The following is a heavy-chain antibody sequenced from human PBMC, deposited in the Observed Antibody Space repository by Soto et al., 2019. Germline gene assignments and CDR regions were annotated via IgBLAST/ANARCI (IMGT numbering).Heavy chain of an antibody. V-gene: IGHV4-4*07. CDR2: IYTSGST. CDR1: GGSISSYY. D-gene: IGHD3-22*01. CDR3: ARSPRPYYYDSSGYYYLDAESWYFDY. J-gene: IGHJ4*02. Sequence: SETLSLTCTVSGGSISSYYWSWIRQPAGKGLEWIGRIYTSGSTNYNPSLKSRVTMSVDTSKNQFSLKLSSVTAADTAVYYCARSPRPYYYDSSGYYYLDAESWYFDYWGQGTLVTVSS.